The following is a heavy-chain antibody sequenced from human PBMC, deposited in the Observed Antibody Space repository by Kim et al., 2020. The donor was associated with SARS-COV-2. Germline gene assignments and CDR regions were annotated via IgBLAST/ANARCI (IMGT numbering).Heavy chain of an antibody. CDR2: IIPIFGTA. Sequence: SVKVSCKASGGTFSSYAISWVRQAPGQGLEWMGGIIPIFGTANYAQKFQGRVTITADESTSTAYMELSSLRSEDTAVYYCARELAYCGGDCTYGMDVWGQGTTVTVSS. CDR1: GGTFSSYA. CDR3: ARELAYCGGDCTYGMDV. V-gene: IGHV1-69*13. J-gene: IGHJ6*02. D-gene: IGHD2-21*02.